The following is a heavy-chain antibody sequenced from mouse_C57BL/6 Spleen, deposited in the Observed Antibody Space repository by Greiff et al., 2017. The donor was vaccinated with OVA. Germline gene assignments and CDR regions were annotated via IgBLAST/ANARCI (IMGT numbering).Heavy chain of an antibody. CDR3: ARRDSSRAWFAY. J-gene: IGHJ3*01. V-gene: IGHV1-9*01. CDR1: GYTFTGYW. Sequence: VQLQQSGAELMKPGASVKLSCKATGYTFTGYWIEWVKQRPGHGLEWIGEILPGSGSTNYNEKFKGKATFTADTSSNTAYMQLSSLTTEESAIYYCARRDSSRAWFAYWGQGTLVTVSA. D-gene: IGHD3-2*02. CDR2: ILPGSGST.